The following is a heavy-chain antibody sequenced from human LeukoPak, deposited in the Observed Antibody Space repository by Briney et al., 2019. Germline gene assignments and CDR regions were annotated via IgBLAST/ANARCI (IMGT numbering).Heavy chain of an antibody. CDR2: INAGNGNT. D-gene: IGHD1-26*01. J-gene: IGHJ4*02. CDR3: ARDSRASYDLRSNLDY. Sequence: ASVRVSCKASGYTFTSYAMHWVRQAPGQRLEWMGWINAGNGNTKYSQKLQGRVTITRDTSATTAYMELSSLRSEDTAVYYCARDSRASYDLRSNLDYWGQGTLVTVSS. CDR1: GYTFTSYA. V-gene: IGHV1-3*01.